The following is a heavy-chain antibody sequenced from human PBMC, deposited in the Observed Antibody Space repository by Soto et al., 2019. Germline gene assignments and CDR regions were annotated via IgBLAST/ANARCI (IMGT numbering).Heavy chain of an antibody. D-gene: IGHD3-22*01. CDR1: GFTFSSYA. CDR2: ILGSGGTT. J-gene: IGHJ4*02. Sequence: GGSLRLSCAASGFTFSSYAMSWVRQAPGKGLEWVSAILGSGGTTYYADSVKGRFTISRDNSKNTLSLLMNSLRAEDTAVYYCAKDLQGNYYYDSSGYDYWGQGTLVTVSS. V-gene: IGHV3-23*01. CDR3: AKDLQGNYYYDSSGYDY.